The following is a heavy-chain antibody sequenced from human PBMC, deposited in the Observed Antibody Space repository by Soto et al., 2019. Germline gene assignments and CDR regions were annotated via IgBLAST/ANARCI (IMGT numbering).Heavy chain of an antibody. J-gene: IGHJ4*02. Sequence: GESLKISCKGSGYSFTSYWIGWVRQMPGKGLEWMGIIYPGDSDTRYSPSFQGQVTISADKSISTAYLQWSSLEASDTAMYYCARLPGYCSGGSCPIYFDYWGQGTLVTVSS. CDR3: ARLPGYCSGGSCPIYFDY. CDR1: GYSFTSYW. CDR2: IYPGDSDT. V-gene: IGHV5-51*01. D-gene: IGHD2-15*01.